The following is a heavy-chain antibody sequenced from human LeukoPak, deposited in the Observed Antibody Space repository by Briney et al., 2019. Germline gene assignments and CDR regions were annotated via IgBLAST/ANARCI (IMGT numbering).Heavy chain of an antibody. D-gene: IGHD2/OR15-2a*01. CDR1: GGSISSSSYY. CDR3: ARLLSTADAFDI. Sequence: SSETLSLTCTVSGGSISSSSYYWGWIRQPPGKGLEWIGSIYYSGSTYYNPSLKSRVTISVDTSKNQFSLKLSSVTAADTAIYYCARLLSTADAFDIWGQGTMVTVSS. J-gene: IGHJ3*02. CDR2: IYYSGST. V-gene: IGHV4-39*01.